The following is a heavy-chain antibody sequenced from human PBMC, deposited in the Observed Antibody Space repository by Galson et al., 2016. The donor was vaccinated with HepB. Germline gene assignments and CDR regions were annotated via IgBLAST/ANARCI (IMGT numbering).Heavy chain of an antibody. CDR1: GDSIGSRNW. V-gene: IGHV4-4*02. J-gene: IGHJ4*02. Sequence: SETLSLTCAVSGDSIGSRNWWSWVRQPPGKGLEWIGDIYHTGSINYNPSLRSRVTISMDRSMIQFSLELTSVSAADTAVYYCARLARPAGSYPFDDWGQGSLVTVSS. D-gene: IGHD1-26*01. CDR3: ARLARPAGSYPFDD. CDR2: IYHTGSI.